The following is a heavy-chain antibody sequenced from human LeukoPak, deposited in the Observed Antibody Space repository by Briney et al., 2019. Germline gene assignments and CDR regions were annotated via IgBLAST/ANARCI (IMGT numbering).Heavy chain of an antibody. CDR3: ARGSRYSSGYDYIDH. Sequence: SETLSLTCTVSGGSISSYYWSWIRQPAGKGLESIGRIYTSGSTNYNPSLKSRVSISVDTSKNQFSLRLSSVTAADTAVYYCARGSRYSSGYDYIDHWGQGTLVTVSS. V-gene: IGHV4-4*07. J-gene: IGHJ4*02. CDR1: GGSISSYY. CDR2: IYTSGST. D-gene: IGHD3-22*01.